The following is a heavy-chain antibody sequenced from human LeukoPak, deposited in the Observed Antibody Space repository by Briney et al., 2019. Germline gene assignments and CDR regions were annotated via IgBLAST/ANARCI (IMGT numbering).Heavy chain of an antibody. Sequence: GGSLRLSCAASGFTFSSYAMSWVRQAPGKGLEWVSAISGSGGSTYYADSVKGRFTISRDNSKNTLYLQMNSLRAEDTAVYYCARPGTGTDGYYYYGMDVWGQGTTVTVSS. CDR3: ARPGTGTDGYYYYGMDV. J-gene: IGHJ6*02. V-gene: IGHV3-23*01. D-gene: IGHD1/OR15-1a*01. CDR1: GFTFSSYA. CDR2: ISGSGGST.